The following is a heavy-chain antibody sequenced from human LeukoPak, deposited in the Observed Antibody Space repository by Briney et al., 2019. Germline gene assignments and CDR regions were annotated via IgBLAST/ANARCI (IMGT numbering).Heavy chain of an antibody. CDR1: GFTFSGYA. J-gene: IGHJ4*02. CDR2: ITGSGGST. CDR3: AKGAYDFLEIAYFDY. Sequence: GGSLRLSCAASGFTFSGYAMSSVRQAPGKGLEWVSGITGSGGSTYYADAVKGRFTISRDNSKNTLFLQMNSLRAEDTAIYYCAKGAYDFLEIAYFDYWGQGALVTVSS. V-gene: IGHV3-23*01. D-gene: IGHD3-3*01.